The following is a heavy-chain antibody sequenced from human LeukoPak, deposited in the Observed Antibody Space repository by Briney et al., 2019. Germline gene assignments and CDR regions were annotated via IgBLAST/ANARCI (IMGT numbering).Heavy chain of an antibody. Sequence: GGSLRLSCAASGFTFSTYWMHWGRQAPGKGLVWVSRLSPDGSSSIYADSVKGRFTVSRDNAKNTLYLQMNSLRAEDTAVYYCARASGWYSYWGQGTLVTVSS. CDR1: GFTFSTYW. V-gene: IGHV3-74*01. CDR2: LSPDGSSS. CDR3: ARASGWYSY. J-gene: IGHJ4*02. D-gene: IGHD6-19*01.